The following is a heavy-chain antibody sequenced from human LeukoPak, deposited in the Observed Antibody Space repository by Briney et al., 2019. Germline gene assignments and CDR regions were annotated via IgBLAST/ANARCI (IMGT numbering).Heavy chain of an antibody. V-gene: IGHV4-38-2*02. D-gene: IGHD3-16*01. CDR1: GYSISSGYY. Sequence: PSETLSLTCTVSGYSISSGYYWGWIRQPPGKGLEGIGSIYHSGSTYYNPSLKSRVTISVDTSKNQFSLKLSSVTAADTAVYYCARGGGCDYWGQGTLVTVSS. J-gene: IGHJ4*02. CDR3: ARGGGCDY. CDR2: IYHSGST.